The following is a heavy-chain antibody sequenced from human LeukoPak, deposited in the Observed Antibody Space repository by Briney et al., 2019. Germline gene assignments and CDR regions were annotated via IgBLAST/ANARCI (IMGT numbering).Heavy chain of an antibody. CDR3: ARADSYETYFDY. CDR2: IYPGDSDT. J-gene: IGHJ4*02. V-gene: IGHV5-51*01. Sequence: GESLKISCKGSGYTFITYWIGWVRQMPGNGLEWMGIIYPGDSDTRYSPSVQGQVTISADKSISTAYLQWSSLKASDTAMYYCARADSYETYFDYWGQGTLVTVSS. CDR1: GYTFITYW. D-gene: IGHD3-3*01.